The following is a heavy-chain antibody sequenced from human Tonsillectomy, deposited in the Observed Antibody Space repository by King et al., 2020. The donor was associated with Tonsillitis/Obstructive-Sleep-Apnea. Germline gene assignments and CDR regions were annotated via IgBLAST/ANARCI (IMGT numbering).Heavy chain of an antibody. CDR2: IRIDGSNK. CDR3: ARDGGRLEMHYYMDV. J-gene: IGHJ6*03. Sequence: VQLVESGGGVVQPGRSLRLSCAASGFTVSSYGMYWVRQAPGKGLDWVAIIRIDGSNKYYADSLKGRFTISRDNSKNRLYLQMNSLGAEATAIYYCARDGGRLEMHYYMDVWGKGTTVTVSS. CDR1: GFTVSSYG. D-gene: IGHD1-1*01. V-gene: IGHV3-33*01.